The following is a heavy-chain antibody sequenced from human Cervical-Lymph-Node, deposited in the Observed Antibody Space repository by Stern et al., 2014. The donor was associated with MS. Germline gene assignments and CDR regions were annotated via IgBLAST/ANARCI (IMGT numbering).Heavy chain of an antibody. V-gene: IGHV3-53*01. D-gene: IGHD1-1*01. Sequence: EVQLVASGGGVIQPGGSLRLSCTASGFTVSRDYMTWVRQAPGTGLEWFSLITNVGSTFYTDSVKGRFTISRDDSKNTVYLHMTSLRAEDTAMYYCARDTSSPERSDWWGQGTLVTVSS. J-gene: IGHJ4*02. CDR3: ARDTSSPERSDW. CDR1: GFTVSRDY. CDR2: ITNVGST.